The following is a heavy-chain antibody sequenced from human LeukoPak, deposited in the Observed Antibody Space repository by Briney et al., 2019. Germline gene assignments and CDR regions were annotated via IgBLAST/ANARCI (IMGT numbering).Heavy chain of an antibody. Sequence: SETLSLTCVVYGGSFSGYYWSWIRQPPGKGLEWIGEINHSGSTNYNPSLKSRVTISVDTSKNQFSLKLSSVTAADTAVYYCARGRPIKNWFDPWGQGTLVTVSS. CDR2: INHSGST. D-gene: IGHD2-21*01. V-gene: IGHV4-34*01. CDR1: GGSFSGYY. J-gene: IGHJ5*02. CDR3: ARGRPIKNWFDP.